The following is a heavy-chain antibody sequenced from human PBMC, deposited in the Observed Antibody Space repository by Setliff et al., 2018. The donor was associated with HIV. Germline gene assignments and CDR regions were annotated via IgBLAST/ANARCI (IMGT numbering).Heavy chain of an antibody. V-gene: IGHV3-7*05. CDR2: IKQDGSEK. Sequence: GGSLRLSCAASGFTRSTCWMTWVRQAPGKGLEWVANIKQDGSEKDYVDSVKGRFTISRDNGNSSLFLQMNSLRAEDTAVYYCAKSQWLRFDILDVWGQGTMVTVSS. CDR1: GFTRSTCW. CDR3: AKSQWLRFDILDV. D-gene: IGHD5-12*01. J-gene: IGHJ3*01.